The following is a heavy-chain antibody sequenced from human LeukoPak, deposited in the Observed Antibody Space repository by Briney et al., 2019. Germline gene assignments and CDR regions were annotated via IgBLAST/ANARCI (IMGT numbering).Heavy chain of an antibody. D-gene: IGHD5-12*01. CDR2: IYYSGST. CDR1: GGSISSYY. Sequence: SETLSLTCTVSGGSISSYYWSWIRQPPGKGLEWIGYIYYSGSTNYNPSLKRRVTISVDTSKNQFSLKLSSVTAADTAVYYCARSTYGGYSLYSWDQGTLVVVSS. V-gene: IGHV4-59*01. CDR3: ARSTYGGYSLYS. J-gene: IGHJ4*02.